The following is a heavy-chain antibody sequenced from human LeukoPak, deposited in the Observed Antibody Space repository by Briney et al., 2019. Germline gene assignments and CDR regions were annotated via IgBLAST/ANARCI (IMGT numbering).Heavy chain of an antibody. V-gene: IGHV3-23*01. CDR3: ARDYADYVGYFFFDY. Sequence: GGSLRLSCAASGFTFNNYAMNWVRQAPGKGLEWVSSISGGGETTYYADSAEGRFTISRDNSQNTLYLQMNSLRAEDTAVYYCARDYADYVGYFFFDYWGQGTLVTVSS. J-gene: IGHJ4*02. D-gene: IGHD4-17*01. CDR1: GFTFNNYA. CDR2: ISGGGETT.